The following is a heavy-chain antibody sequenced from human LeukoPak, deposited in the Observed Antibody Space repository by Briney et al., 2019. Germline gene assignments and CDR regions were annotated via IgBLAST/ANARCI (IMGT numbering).Heavy chain of an antibody. D-gene: IGHD3/OR15-3a*01. J-gene: IGHJ4*02. V-gene: IGHV3-74*01. CDR2: IESDGST. CDR1: GFTLSSHW. CDR3: ARDGRGPDY. Sequence: PGGSLRLSCAASGFTLSSHWMHWVRQAPGKGLVCVSRIESDGSTAYADSVKGRFIISRDNAKNTLYLQMNSLRAEDTAVYYCARDGRGPDYWGQGTLVTVPS.